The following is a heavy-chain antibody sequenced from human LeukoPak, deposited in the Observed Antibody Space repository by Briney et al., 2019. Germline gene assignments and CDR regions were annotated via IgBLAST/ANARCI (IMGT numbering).Heavy chain of an antibody. Sequence: ASVKVSCKASGYTFTSYAMNWVRQAPGQGLEWMGWISAYNGNTNYAQKLQGRVTMTTDTSTSTAYMELRSLRSDDTAVYYCARVPLAGSGKGTHTFPFENYYYYYMDVWGKGTTVTVSS. CDR3: ARVPLAGSGKGTHTFPFENYYYYYMDV. V-gene: IGHV1-18*01. CDR1: GYTFTSYA. CDR2: ISAYNGNT. D-gene: IGHD3-10*01. J-gene: IGHJ6*03.